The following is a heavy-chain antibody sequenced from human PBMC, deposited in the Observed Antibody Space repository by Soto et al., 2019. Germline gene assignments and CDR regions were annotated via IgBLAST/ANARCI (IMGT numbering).Heavy chain of an antibody. V-gene: IGHV3-30*01. Sequence: LRLSCAASGFTFSSYAIHWVRQAPGKGLQWVALISFDGDNKYYADSVKGRFTISRDNSKNTLYLQMNSLRTEDTAVYYCARDLFGAAAGPFDYWGQGTLVTVSS. CDR1: GFTFSSYA. D-gene: IGHD6-13*01. CDR3: ARDLFGAAAGPFDY. CDR2: ISFDGDNK. J-gene: IGHJ4*02.